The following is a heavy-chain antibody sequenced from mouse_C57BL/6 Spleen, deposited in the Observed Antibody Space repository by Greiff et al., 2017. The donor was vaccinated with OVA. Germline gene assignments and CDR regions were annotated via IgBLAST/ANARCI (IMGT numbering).Heavy chain of an antibody. D-gene: IGHD2-1*01. V-gene: IGHV5-17*01. Sequence: EVKLVESGGGLVKPGGSLKLSCAASGFTFSDYGMHWVRQAPEKGLEWVAYISSGSSTIYYADTVKGRFTISRDNAKNTLFLQMTSLRSEDTAMYYCRRRLYDGEGMDYWGQGTSVTVSS. CDR3: RRRLYDGEGMDY. CDR2: ISSGSSTI. CDR1: GFTFSDYG. J-gene: IGHJ4*01.